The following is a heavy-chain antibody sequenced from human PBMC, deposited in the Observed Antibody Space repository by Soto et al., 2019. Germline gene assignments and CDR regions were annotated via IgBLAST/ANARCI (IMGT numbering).Heavy chain of an antibody. V-gene: IGHV1-3*01. J-gene: IGHJ6*02. CDR1: GYTFTSYA. CDR3: ARDSSRIAAAGTGNYYGMDV. Sequence: QVQLVQSGAEVKKPGASVKVSCKASGYTFTSYAMHWVRQAPGQRLEWMGWINAGNGNTKYSQKFQGRVTITRDTSASTAYMELSSLRSEDTAVYYCARDSSRIAAAGTGNYYGMDVWGQGTTVTVSS. CDR2: INAGNGNT. D-gene: IGHD6-13*01.